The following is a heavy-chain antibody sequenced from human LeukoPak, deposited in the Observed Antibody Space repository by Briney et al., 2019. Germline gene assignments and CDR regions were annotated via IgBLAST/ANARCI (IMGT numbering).Heavy chain of an antibody. J-gene: IGHJ5*02. V-gene: IGHV3-7*01. CDR1: GFTFTTYW. CDR2: IKQDGSEK. D-gene: IGHD3-9*01. Sequence: GGSLRLSCAASGFTFTTYWMSWVRQAPGKGLEWVANIKQDGSEKYYVDSVKGRFTISRDNAKNSLYLQMNSLRAEDTAVYYCARDGQSRITIFWDNWFDPWGQGTLVTVSS. CDR3: ARDGQSRITIFWDNWFDP.